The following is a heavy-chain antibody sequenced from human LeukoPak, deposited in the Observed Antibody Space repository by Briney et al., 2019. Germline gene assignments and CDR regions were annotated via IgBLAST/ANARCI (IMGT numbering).Heavy chain of an antibody. J-gene: IGHJ4*02. CDR1: GFTFSDYW. CDR2: IKQDGMEK. Sequence: GGSLRLSCVASGFTFSDYWMAWVRQAPGKGPEWVANIKQDGMEKHYVDSVKGRFTISRDNAGNSLYLQMNSLRAEDTAVYYCARDVGGSLDYWGQGTLVTVSS. CDR3: ARDVGGSLDY. D-gene: IGHD2-15*01. V-gene: IGHV3-7*01.